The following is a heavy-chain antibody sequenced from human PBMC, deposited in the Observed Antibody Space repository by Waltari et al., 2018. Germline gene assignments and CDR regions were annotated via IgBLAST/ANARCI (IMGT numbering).Heavy chain of an antibody. CDR1: GFTFSSYA. D-gene: IGHD1-26*01. Sequence: QVQLVESGGGVVQPGGSLRLSCAASGFTFSSYAMHWVRQAPGQGLEWVAFIRYDGSNKYYADSVKGRFTISRDNSKNTLYLQMNSLRAEDTAVYYCAKDGSKWWEPRGAWYFDLWGRGTLVTVSS. V-gene: IGHV3-30*02. CDR2: IRYDGSNK. J-gene: IGHJ2*01. CDR3: AKDGSKWWEPRGAWYFDL.